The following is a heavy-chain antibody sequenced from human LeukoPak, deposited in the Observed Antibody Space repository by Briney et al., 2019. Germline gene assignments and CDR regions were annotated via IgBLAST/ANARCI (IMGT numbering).Heavy chain of an antibody. CDR2: IYHSGST. Sequence: SGTLSLTCAVSGGSISSSNWWSWVRQPPGKGLEWIGEIYHSGSTNYNPSLKSRVTISVDRSKNQFSLKLSSVTAADTAVYYCARTDSRGYYYVDCWGQGTLVTVSS. V-gene: IGHV4-4*02. CDR3: ARTDSRGYYYVDC. CDR1: GGSISSSNW. D-gene: IGHD3-22*01. J-gene: IGHJ4*02.